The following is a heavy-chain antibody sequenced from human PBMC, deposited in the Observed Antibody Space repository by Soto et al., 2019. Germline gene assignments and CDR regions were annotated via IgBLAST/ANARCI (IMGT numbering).Heavy chain of an antibody. CDR2: IYISGST. V-gene: IGHV4-4*07. J-gene: IGHJ4*02. Sequence: PSETLSLTCTVSGGSISSYYWSWIRQPAGKGLEWIGRIYISGSTNYNPSLESRVTMSVDTSKNHFSLRLSSVTAADTAVYYCASALLDYGDYYFDNWGQGTLVTVSS. CDR1: GGSISSYY. CDR3: ASALLDYGDYYFDN. D-gene: IGHD4-17*01.